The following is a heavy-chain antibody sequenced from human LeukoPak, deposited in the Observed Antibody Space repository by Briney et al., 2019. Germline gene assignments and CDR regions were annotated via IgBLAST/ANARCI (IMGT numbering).Heavy chain of an antibody. CDR1: GFTFSTYW. D-gene: IGHD2-2*01. V-gene: IGHV3-7*04. Sequence: GGSLRLSCAASGFTFSTYWMSWVRQAPGKGLEWVANIKYDGSEKYYVDSVKGRFTISRDNAKNSVHLQMDSLRAEDTAFYYLLRDLTRLVEGATIDYWAREPWSPSPQ. CDR3: LRDLTRLVEGATIDY. CDR2: IKYDGSEK. J-gene: IGHJ4*02.